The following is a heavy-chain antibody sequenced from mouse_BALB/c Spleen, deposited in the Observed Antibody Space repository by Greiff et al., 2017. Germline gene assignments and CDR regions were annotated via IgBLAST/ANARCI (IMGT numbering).Heavy chain of an antibody. Sequence: VQLQESAAELARPGASVKMSCKASGYTFTSYTMHWVKQRPGQGLEWIGYINPSSGYTEYNQKFKDKTTLTADKSSSTAYMQLSSLTSEDSAVYYCARDGDDGYYVRFAYWGQGTLVTVSA. CDR2: INPSSGYT. CDR3: ARDGDDGYYVRFAY. CDR1: GYTFTSYT. J-gene: IGHJ3*01. V-gene: IGHV1-4*02. D-gene: IGHD2-3*01.